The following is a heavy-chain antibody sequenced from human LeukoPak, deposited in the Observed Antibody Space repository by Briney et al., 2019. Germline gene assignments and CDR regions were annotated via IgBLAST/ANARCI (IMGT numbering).Heavy chain of an antibody. CDR2: INPNSGGT. V-gene: IGHV1-2*02. J-gene: IGHJ4*02. Sequence: GASVKVSCKASGYTFTGYYMHWVRQAPGQGLEWMGWINPNSGGTNYAQKFQGRVTMTRNTSISTAYMELSSLRSEDTAVYYCARVSKSTVTTFRQLGYWGQGTLVTVSS. D-gene: IGHD4-17*01. CDR1: GYTFTGYY. CDR3: ARVSKSTVTTFRQLGY.